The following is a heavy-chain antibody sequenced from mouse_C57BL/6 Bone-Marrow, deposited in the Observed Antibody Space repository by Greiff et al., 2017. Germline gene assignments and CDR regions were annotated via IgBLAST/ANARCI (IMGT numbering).Heavy chain of an antibody. J-gene: IGHJ1*03. V-gene: IGHV14-3*01. CDR3: VIYYDYDWYFDV. Sequence: VHVKQSVAELVRPGASVKLSCTASGFNIKNTYMHWVKQRPEQGLEWIGMIDPANGNTKYAPKFQGKATITADTSSNTAYLQLSSLTSEDTAIYYCVIYYDYDWYFDVWGTGTTVTVSS. D-gene: IGHD2-4*01. CDR1: GFNIKNTY. CDR2: IDPANGNT.